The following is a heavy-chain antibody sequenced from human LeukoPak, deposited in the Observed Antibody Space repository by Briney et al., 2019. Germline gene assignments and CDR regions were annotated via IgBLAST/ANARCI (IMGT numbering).Heavy chain of an antibody. D-gene: IGHD3-16*01. CDR1: GFTFRSYA. V-gene: IGHV3-23*01. CDR2: ISGSSGGT. Sequence: PGGSLRLSCAASGFTFRSYAMSWARQAPGKGLEWVSTISGSSGGTWYPDSVKGRFTISRDNAKNSLWLHMTSLRAEDTAIYYCAKGSYAGDSWPTGDDDGGQGSLVTVS. J-gene: IGHJ4*02. CDR3: AKGSYAGDSWPTGDDD.